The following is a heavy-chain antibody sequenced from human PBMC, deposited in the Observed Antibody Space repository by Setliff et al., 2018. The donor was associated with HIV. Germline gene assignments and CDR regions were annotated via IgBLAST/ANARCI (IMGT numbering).Heavy chain of an antibody. Sequence: KTSETLSLTCTVSGGSISSSYWTWTRQPPGKGLEWIGNIHYSGSTNYNPSLKSRVTISVDTSRSQFSLKLSSVTAADTAVYYCARGTAYYNFWSGYSQDYYYMDVWGKGTTVTVSS. CDR2: IHYSGST. V-gene: IGHV4-59*01. J-gene: IGHJ6*03. CDR3: ARGTAYYNFWSGYSQDYYYMDV. CDR1: GGSISSSY. D-gene: IGHD3-3*01.